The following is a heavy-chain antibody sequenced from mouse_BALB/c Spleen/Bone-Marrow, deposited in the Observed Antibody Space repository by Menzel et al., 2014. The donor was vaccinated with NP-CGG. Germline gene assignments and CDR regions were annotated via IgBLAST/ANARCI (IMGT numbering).Heavy chain of an antibody. CDR2: IDPANVNT. Sequence: VQLQQSGAELVKPGASVKLSCTASGFNIKDTYMHWVKQRPEQGLEWIGRIDPANVNTKYDPKFQGKATITADTSSNTAYLQLSSLTSEDTAVYYCASYVYGYYFYYWGQGTTLTVSS. CDR1: GFNIKDTY. V-gene: IGHV14-3*02. D-gene: IGHD1-1*01. J-gene: IGHJ2*01. CDR3: ASYVYGYYFYY.